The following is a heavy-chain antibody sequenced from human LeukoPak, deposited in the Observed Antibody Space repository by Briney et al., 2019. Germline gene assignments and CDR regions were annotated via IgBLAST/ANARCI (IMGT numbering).Heavy chain of an antibody. CDR2: INPNSGGT. D-gene: IGHD3-22*01. Sequence: ASVKVSCKASGYTFTGYYMHWVRQAPGQGLEWMGWINPNSGGTNYAQKFQGRVTMTRDTSISTAYMELSSLRSEDTAVYYCARVPFYYDSSGYFRYYFDYWGQGTLVTVSS. J-gene: IGHJ4*02. CDR3: ARVPFYYDSSGYFRYYFDY. V-gene: IGHV1-2*02. CDR1: GYTFTGYY.